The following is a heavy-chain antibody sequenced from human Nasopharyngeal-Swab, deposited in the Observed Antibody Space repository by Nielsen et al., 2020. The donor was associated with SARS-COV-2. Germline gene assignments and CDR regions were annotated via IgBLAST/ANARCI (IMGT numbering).Heavy chain of an antibody. CDR2: INDGGYAS. J-gene: IGHJ4*02. CDR1: GFSFSGSA. D-gene: IGHD5-18*01. Sequence: GESLKISCVASGFSFSGSAMSWVRQAPGKGLEWVAAINDGGYASFYANSVRGRFTISRDNSKNTVYLQMNFLRADDTAIYHCPNGGYSYGYAVYWGQGTLVTVSS. CDR3: PNGGYSYGYAVY. V-gene: IGHV3-23*01.